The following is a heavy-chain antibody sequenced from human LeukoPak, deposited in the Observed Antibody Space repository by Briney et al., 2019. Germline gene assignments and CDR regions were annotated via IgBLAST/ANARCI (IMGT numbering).Heavy chain of an antibody. CDR2: IYGSGVSI. J-gene: IGHJ4*02. CDR3: AKDLGWELPAEAY. D-gene: IGHD1-26*01. Sequence: GGSLRLSCVASGFAFEKYVMNWVRQAPGKGLEWLATIYGSGVSISYADSVKGRFTISRDNSNNTLYLQMNSLRAEDTAMYFCAKDLGWELPAEAYWGQGILVTVSS. CDR1: GFAFEKYV. V-gene: IGHV3-23*01.